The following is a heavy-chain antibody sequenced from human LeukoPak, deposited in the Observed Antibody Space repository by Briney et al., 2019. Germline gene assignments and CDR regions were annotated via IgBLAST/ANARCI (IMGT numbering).Heavy chain of an antibody. CDR1: GFTFSTSR. D-gene: IGHD1-7*01. Sequence: GGSLRLSCVTSGFTFSTSRMSWVRQAPGKGLEWVASINPDGSTRHHVDSVKGRFTISRDNAKKSLSLQMGALRAEDTAVYFCAKLLGTATRYDYWGLGTLVIVSS. CDR2: INPDGSTR. CDR3: AKLLGTATRYDY. J-gene: IGHJ4*02. V-gene: IGHV3-7*01.